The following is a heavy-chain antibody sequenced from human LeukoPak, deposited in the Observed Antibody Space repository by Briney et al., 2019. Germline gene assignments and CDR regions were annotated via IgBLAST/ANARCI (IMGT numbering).Heavy chain of an antibody. CDR3: ARQGRHYYYMDV. CDR1: GYSISSGYY. J-gene: IGHJ6*03. V-gene: IGHV4-38-2*01. Sequence: SETLSLTCAVSGYSISSGYYWGWIRQPPGKGLEWIGSIYHSGSTYYNPSLKSRVTISVDASKNQFSLKLSSVPAADTAVYYCARQGRHYYYMDVWGKGTTVTVSS. D-gene: IGHD6-6*01. CDR2: IYHSGST.